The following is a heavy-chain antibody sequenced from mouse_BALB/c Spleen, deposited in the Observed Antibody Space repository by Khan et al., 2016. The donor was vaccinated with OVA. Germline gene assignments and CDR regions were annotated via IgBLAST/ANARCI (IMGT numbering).Heavy chain of an antibody. CDR1: GYKFSGYW. Sequence: QVQLQQSGAELMKPGASVKISCKATGYKFSGYWLEWVKQRPGHGLEWIGEILPGSGSRNYNEKFKGKATFTADISSKTTYMQLSSLTSEDSAVYYCASVNYGSRDYFDYWGQGTTLTVSS. J-gene: IGHJ2*01. D-gene: IGHD1-1*01. V-gene: IGHV1-9*01. CDR2: ILPGSGSR. CDR3: ASVNYGSRDYFDY.